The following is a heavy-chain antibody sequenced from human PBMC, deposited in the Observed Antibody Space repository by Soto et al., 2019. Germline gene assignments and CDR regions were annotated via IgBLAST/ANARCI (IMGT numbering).Heavy chain of an antibody. CDR3: ARDLSGGNYYYHGLDV. V-gene: IGHV3-21*01. CDR2: ITSNSIYK. Sequence: SGGGLVKPGGSLRLSCAASGFTFSDYDMTWVRQAPGKGLEWVSSITSNSIYKYSADSLKGRFTISRDNAKNTLFLQINSLRAEDTAVYYCARDLSGGNYYYHGLDVWGQGTTVTVSS. CDR1: GFTFSDYD. D-gene: IGHD1-26*01. J-gene: IGHJ6*02.